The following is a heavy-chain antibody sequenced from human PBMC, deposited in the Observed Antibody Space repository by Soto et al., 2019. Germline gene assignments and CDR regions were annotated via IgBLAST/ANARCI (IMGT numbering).Heavy chain of an antibody. V-gene: IGHV6-1*01. J-gene: IGHJ6*02. Sequence: PSQTLSLTCAISGDSVSSNSAAWNWIRQSPSRGLEWLGKTYYRSKWYNDYAVSVKSRITINPDTSKNQFSLQLNSVTPEDTAVYYCARDRWLWLVLLGYYGMDVWGQGTTVTVSS. CDR1: GDSVSSNSAA. CDR2: TYYRSKWYN. CDR3: ARDRWLWLVLLGYYGMDV. D-gene: IGHD6-19*01.